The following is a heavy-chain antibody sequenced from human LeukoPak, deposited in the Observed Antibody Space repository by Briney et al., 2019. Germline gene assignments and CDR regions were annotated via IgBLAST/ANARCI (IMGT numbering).Heavy chain of an antibody. D-gene: IGHD2-15*01. J-gene: IGHJ4*02. CDR3: ARDPGYCSGSSCYALDY. CDR1: GYTFTSYG. V-gene: IGHV1-18*01. CDR2: ISAYNGNT. Sequence: ASVKVSCKASGYTFTSYGISWVRQAPGQGLEWMGWISAYNGNTNYAQKLQGRVTMTTDTSTSTAYMELRSLRSDDTAVYYCARDPGYCSGSSCYALDYWGQGTLVTVSS.